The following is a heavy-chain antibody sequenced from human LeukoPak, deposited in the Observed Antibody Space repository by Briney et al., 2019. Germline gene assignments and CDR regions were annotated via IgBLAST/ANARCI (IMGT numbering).Heavy chain of an antibody. V-gene: IGHV3-9*01. CDR2: ISWNSGSI. D-gene: IGHD2-15*01. CDR3: VRDSSWAFDI. J-gene: IGHJ3*02. CDR1: GFTFDDYA. Sequence: PGGSLRLSCAASGFTFDDYAMHWVRQAPGKGLEWVSGISWNSGSIGYADSVKGRFTISRDNAKNSLYLQMNSLRAEDTAVYYCVRDSSWAFDIWGQGTMVTVSS.